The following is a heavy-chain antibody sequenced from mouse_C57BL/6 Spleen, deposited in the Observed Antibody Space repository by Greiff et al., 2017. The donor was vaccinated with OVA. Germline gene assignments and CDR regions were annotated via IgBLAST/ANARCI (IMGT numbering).Heavy chain of an antibody. D-gene: IGHD2-5*01. J-gene: IGHJ1*03. V-gene: IGHV5-17*01. CDR1: GFTFSDYG. Sequence: EVQGVESGGGLVKPGGSLKLSCAASGFTFSDYGMHWVSQAPEKGLEWVAYISRGSSTTYYADTVKGRFTSSRDNAKNTLFLQMTSLRSEDTAMYYCARYSNYVWYFDVWGTGTTVTVSS. CDR2: ISRGSSTT. CDR3: ARYSNYVWYFDV.